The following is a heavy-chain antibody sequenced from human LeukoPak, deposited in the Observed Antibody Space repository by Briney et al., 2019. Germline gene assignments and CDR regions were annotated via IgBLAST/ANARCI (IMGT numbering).Heavy chain of an antibody. CDR1: GYRFTSYW. Sequence: ESLTISCKGSGYRFTSYWIGWVGYMPGKGLDWRGISYPGDFGTRYSPSFQGQVTISADNSISTAYLQWSSVKAADTAMYYCARPRERWLLRDAFDIWGQETMVTVSS. CDR2: SYPGDFGT. V-gene: IGHV5-51*01. J-gene: IGHJ3*02. CDR3: ARPRERWLLRDAFDI. D-gene: IGHD5-24*01.